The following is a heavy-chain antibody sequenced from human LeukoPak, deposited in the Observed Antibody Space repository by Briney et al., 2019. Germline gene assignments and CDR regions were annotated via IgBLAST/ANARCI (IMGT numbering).Heavy chain of an antibody. CDR1: GFTFSSYA. J-gene: IGHJ4*02. D-gene: IGHD3-3*01. Sequence: GGSLRLSCAASGFTFSSYAMSWVRQAPGKGLEWVSVITSGGSTYCADSVKGRFTISRDNSKNTLYLQMNSLRAEDTAVYYCAKLSPKVLEWALAVWGQGTLVIVSS. CDR3: AKLSPKVLEWALAV. CDR2: ITSGGST. V-gene: IGHV3-23*01.